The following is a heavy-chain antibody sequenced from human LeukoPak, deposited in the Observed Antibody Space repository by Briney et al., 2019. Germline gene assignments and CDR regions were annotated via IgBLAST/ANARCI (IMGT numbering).Heavy chain of an antibody. CDR2: IASDGSST. Sequence: GGSLRLSCAASGFTFSSYWMNWVRQAPGKGLVWVSRIASDGSSTTYADSVKGRSSISRDNAKNTLYLQMNSLRVEDTAVYYCARGRPHGNDYWGQGTLVTVSS. CDR3: ARGRPHGNDY. CDR1: GFTFSSYW. J-gene: IGHJ4*02. V-gene: IGHV3-74*01. D-gene: IGHD4-23*01.